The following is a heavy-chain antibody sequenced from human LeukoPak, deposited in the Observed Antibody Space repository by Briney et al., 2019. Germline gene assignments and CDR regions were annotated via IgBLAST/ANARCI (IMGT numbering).Heavy chain of an antibody. CDR1: GFALRDYG. CDR3: ASGGVVGPSTYWFYDL. J-gene: IGHJ2*01. CDR2: IRQDGNEK. D-gene: IGHD1-26*01. Sequence: GGSLRLSCVVSGFALRDYGMAWVRQAPGKGLEWVANIRQDGNEKYYVDSVKGRFTISRDNAKNSLYLQMNSLRAEDTAVYYCASGGVVGPSTYWFYDLWGRGTRVTVSS. V-gene: IGHV3-7*01.